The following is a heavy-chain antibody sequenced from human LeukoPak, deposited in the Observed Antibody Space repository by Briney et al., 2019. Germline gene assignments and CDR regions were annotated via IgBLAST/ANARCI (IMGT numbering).Heavy chain of an antibody. D-gene: IGHD6-19*01. V-gene: IGHV4-4*07. CDR1: GGSTSSYY. CDR2: IYTSGST. Sequence: SETLSLTCTVSGGSTSSYYWSWIRQPAGKGLEWIGRIYTSGSTNYNPSLKSRVTMSVDTSKNQFSLELSSVTAADTAVYYCAREQLEQWLVGDHYFDYWGQGTLVTVSS. CDR3: AREQLEQWLVGDHYFDY. J-gene: IGHJ4*02.